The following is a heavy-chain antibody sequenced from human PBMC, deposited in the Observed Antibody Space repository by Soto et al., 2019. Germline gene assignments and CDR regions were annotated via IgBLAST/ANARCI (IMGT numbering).Heavy chain of an antibody. CDR3: ARDMYSSDYFVKLFEP. V-gene: IGHV3-30-3*01. Sequence: QVRLVESGGGVVQPGRSLRLSCTASGFSFSSYAMYWFRQPPGKGLEWVAVISHDGINKHYADSVKGRVTVSRDNSNHSLYLQLNSLRGEDTAMYYCARDMYSSDYFVKLFEPWGQGTLVTVSS. J-gene: IGHJ5*02. D-gene: IGHD6-19*01. CDR2: ISHDGINK. CDR1: GFSFSSYA.